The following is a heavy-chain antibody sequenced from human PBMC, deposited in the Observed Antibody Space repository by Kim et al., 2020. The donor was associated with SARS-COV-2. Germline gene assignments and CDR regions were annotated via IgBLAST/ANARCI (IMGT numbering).Heavy chain of an antibody. D-gene: IGHD3-9*01. CDR1: GGSISSGGYY. V-gene: IGHV4-31*03. CDR2: IYYSEST. J-gene: IGHJ4*02. CDR3: ARTSEAGLRPSITIFWAS. Sequence: SETLSLTCTVSGGSISSGGYYWSWIRQHPGKGLEWIGYIYYSESTYYNPSLKSRVTRSVDTSKNQFSLKLSPVTDADTAVYYCARTSEAGLRPSITIFWASWCQGTLVTVSS.